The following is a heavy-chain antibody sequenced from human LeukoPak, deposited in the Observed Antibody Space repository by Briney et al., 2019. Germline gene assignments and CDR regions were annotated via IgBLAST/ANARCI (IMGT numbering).Heavy chain of an antibody. Sequence: PGGSLRLSCAASGFTFSSYAMHWVRQAPGKGLEWVAVIAYDGNNKYYADSVKGRFTLSRDNSRNTLDLQMNSLGPEDTAVYYCAKEYDSGGYGAYFDYWGQGTLVTVSS. V-gene: IGHV3-30-3*01. CDR2: IAYDGNNK. D-gene: IGHD3-10*01. J-gene: IGHJ4*02. CDR1: GFTFSSYA. CDR3: AKEYDSGGYGAYFDY.